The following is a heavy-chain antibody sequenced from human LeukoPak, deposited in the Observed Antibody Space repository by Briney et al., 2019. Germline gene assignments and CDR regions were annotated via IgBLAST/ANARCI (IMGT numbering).Heavy chain of an antibody. CDR2: VDPEGGET. Sequence: ASVKISCKVSGYTFTDYYMHWVQQAPGKGLEWMGLVDPEGGETIYAEKFQGRVTITADTSTDTAYMELSSLRSEDTAVYYCATDPGGVVVAATLSPWGQGTLVTVSS. CDR1: GYTFTDYY. V-gene: IGHV1-69-2*01. CDR3: ATDPGGVVVAATLSP. D-gene: IGHD2-15*01. J-gene: IGHJ5*02.